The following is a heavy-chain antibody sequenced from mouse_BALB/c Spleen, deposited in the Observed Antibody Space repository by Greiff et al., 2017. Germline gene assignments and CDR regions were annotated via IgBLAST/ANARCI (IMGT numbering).Heavy chain of an antibody. CDR1: GFTFSSYA. D-gene: IGHD3-2*02. CDR2: ISSGGSYT. V-gene: IGHV5-9-3*01. CDR3: ARHEATGYAMDY. J-gene: IGHJ4*01. Sequence: EVQRVESGGGLVKPGGSLKLSCAASGFTFSSYAMSWVRQTPEKRLEWVATISSGGSYTYYPDSVKGRFTISRDNAKNTLYLQMSSLRSEDTAMYYCARHEATGYAMDYWGQGTSVTVSS.